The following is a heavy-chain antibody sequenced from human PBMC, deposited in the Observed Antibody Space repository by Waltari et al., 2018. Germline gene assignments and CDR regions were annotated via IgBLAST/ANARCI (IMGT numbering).Heavy chain of an antibody. D-gene: IGHD3-22*01. CDR3: ARGGGQRTVVALTFDL. J-gene: IGHJ4*02. CDR2: ISPYNGNS. Sequence: QVQLVQSGAEVKKPGASVKVSCKASGHTFTNFGINWVRQAPGQGLEWMGWISPYNGNSDYDQNIQARVTMTTDTSPKTAFLELRSLAADDTAVYYCARGGGQRTVVALTFDLWGQGSLVTVSS. CDR1: GHTFTNFG. V-gene: IGHV1-18*01.